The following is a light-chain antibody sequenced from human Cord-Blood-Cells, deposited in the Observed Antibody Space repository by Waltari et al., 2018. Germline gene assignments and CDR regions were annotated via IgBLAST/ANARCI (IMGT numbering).Light chain of an antibody. V-gene: IGLV2-14*01. CDR3: SSYTSSSTLHVV. CDR1: SSDVGGYNY. CDR2: EVS. Sequence: QSALTQPASVSGSPGQSITISCTGTSSDVGGYNYVSWYQQHPGKAPKLMIYEVSNRTAGVSNRFSGSKSGHTASLTISGLQAEDEADYYCSSYTSSSTLHVVFGGGTKLTVL. J-gene: IGLJ2*01.